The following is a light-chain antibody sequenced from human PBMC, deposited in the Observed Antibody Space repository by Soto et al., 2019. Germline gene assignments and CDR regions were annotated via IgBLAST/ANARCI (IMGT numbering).Light chain of an antibody. Sequence: DIVLTQSPAALSGPPGERATLSCRASQGLGRNLAWYQQKPGQAPRLLIYGASTRAAGIPPRFSGSGSGTEFSLTISSLQSEDFAVYYCQQYNNWPPWTFGQGTKVEVK. CDR3: QQYNNWPPWT. CDR2: GAS. CDR1: QGLGRN. J-gene: IGKJ1*01. V-gene: IGKV3-15*01.